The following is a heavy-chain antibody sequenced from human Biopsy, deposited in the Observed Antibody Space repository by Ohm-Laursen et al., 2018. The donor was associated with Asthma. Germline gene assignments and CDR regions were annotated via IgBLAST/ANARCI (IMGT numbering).Heavy chain of an antibody. V-gene: IGHV4-31*11. CDR3: ARGRGDGSGSSIDNYFGMDV. D-gene: IGHD3-10*01. J-gene: IGHJ6*02. CDR2: ISYSGTT. CDR1: GDSISSPAYY. Sequence: TLSLTCAVSGDSISSPAYYCSWVRQHPGKGPEWIGYISYSGTTFYHPSLMSRLIISLDTSKNQFSLKLSSVTAADTAVYYSARGRGDGSGSSIDNYFGMDVWGQGTTVTVSS.